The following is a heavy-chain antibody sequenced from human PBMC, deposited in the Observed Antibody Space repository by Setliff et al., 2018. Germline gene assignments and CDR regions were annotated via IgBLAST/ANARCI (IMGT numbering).Heavy chain of an antibody. V-gene: IGHV4-39*02. CDR3: ARSMFSGYLPLGGKYSMDV. Sequence: PSETLSLTCTVYGGSITRRTSSWGWIRQPPGKGLEWIGNIYFSGSTYYNPSLKSRVTISIDTSKNNFSLKLSSVTATDTSVYYCARSMFSGYLPLGGKYSMDVWGKGTMVTVSS. CDR1: GGSITRRTSS. J-gene: IGHJ6*03. CDR2: IYFSGST. D-gene: IGHD3-22*01.